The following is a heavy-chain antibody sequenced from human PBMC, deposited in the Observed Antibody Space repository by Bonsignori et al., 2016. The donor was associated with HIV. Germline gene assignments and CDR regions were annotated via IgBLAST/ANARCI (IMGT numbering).Heavy chain of an antibody. V-gene: IGHV4-59*01. CDR2: IHYSGFT. D-gene: IGHD3-3*01. Sequence: RQAPGKGLEWIGYIHYSGFTNYDPSFKSRVTMAVDTSKNQFSLRLTTVTAADTAVYYCARIKYYDSWTGYFYDYWGQGTLVTVSS. J-gene: IGHJ4*02. CDR3: ARIKYYDSWTGYFYDY.